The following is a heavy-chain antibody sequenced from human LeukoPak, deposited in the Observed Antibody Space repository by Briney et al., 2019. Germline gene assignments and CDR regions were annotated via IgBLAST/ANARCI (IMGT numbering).Heavy chain of an antibody. Sequence: GASVKVSCKASGYTFTGYYMHWVRQAPGQGLEWMGWINPNSGGTNYAQKFQGRVTMTRDTSTSTAYMELSRLRSDDTAVYYCARACGFNSGSYWHGYWGQGTLVTVSS. J-gene: IGHJ4*02. CDR3: ARACGFNSGSYWHGY. CDR1: GYTFTGYY. D-gene: IGHD1-26*01. V-gene: IGHV1-2*02. CDR2: INPNSGGT.